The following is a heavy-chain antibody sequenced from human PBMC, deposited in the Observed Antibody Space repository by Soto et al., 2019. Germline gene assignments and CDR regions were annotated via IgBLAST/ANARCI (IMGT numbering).Heavy chain of an antibody. V-gene: IGHV2-70*01. CDR1: GFSLSTSGMC. CDR3: ARTTYYYDSSGYYLDY. J-gene: IGHJ4*02. CDR2: IDWDDDK. D-gene: IGHD3-22*01. Sequence: KSGPTLVNPTQTLTLTCTFSGFSLSTSGMCVSWIRQPPGKALEWLALIDWDDDKYYSTSLKTRLTISKDTSKNQVVLTMTNMDPVDTATYYCARTTYYYDSSGYYLDYWGQGTLVTVSS.